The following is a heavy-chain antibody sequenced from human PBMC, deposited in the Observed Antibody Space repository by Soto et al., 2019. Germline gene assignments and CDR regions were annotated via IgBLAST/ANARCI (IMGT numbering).Heavy chain of an antibody. J-gene: IGHJ4*02. Sequence: GGSLRLSCSASGFTFSTYSIHWVRQAPGKGLEYVSDIGSDGGSAYYADSVKGRFTISRDNSRNTLYLQMSILRAEDTAVYYCVKPPAYYYDSHAYYPVWGQGTLVTVSS. CDR3: VKPPAYYYDSHAYYPV. D-gene: IGHD3-22*01. V-gene: IGHV3-64D*06. CDR2: IGSDGGSA. CDR1: GFTFSTYS.